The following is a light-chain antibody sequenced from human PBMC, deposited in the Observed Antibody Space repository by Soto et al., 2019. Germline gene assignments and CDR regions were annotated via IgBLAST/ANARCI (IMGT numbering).Light chain of an antibody. CDR1: ESISSW. Sequence: DIQMTQSPSTLSASVGDRVTITCRASESISSWMAWYQQKPGKAPKLLIYKASSLHSGVPSRFSGSGSGTEFTLTISSLQPDDFATYYCQQYNSYSGTFGQGTKLEIK. J-gene: IGKJ2*01. CDR3: QQYNSYSGT. V-gene: IGKV1-5*03. CDR2: KAS.